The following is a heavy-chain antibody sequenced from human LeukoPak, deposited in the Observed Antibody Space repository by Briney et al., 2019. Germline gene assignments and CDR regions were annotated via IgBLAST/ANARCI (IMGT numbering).Heavy chain of an antibody. CDR3: AKRDSKAFDY. CDR2: ISASGSGT. J-gene: IGHJ4*02. V-gene: IGHV3-23*01. Sequence: PGGSLRLSCAASGFTFSNYAMSWVRQAPGKGLEWVSTISASGSGTYYADSVKGRFTISRDISKNTLYLHMNSLRAEDTAVYYCAKRDSKAFDYWGQGTLSPSPQ. CDR1: GFTFSNYA.